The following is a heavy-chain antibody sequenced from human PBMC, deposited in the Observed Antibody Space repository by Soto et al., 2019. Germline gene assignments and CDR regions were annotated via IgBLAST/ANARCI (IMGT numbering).Heavy chain of an antibody. V-gene: IGHV4-31*11. D-gene: IGHD5-12*01. CDR1: GDSISSGGYY. J-gene: IGHJ6*02. Sequence: PSETLSLTCAVSGDSISSGGYYWSWIRQHPGKGLEWIGYIYYSGSTYYNPSLKSRVTISVDTSKNQFSLKLSSVTAADTAVYYCARFGRDGYNYYYYYGMDVWGQGTTVTVSS. CDR3: ARFGRDGYNYYYYYGMDV. CDR2: IYYSGST.